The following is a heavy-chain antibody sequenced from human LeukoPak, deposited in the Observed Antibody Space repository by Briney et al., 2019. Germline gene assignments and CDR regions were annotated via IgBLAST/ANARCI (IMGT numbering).Heavy chain of an antibody. J-gene: IGHJ4*02. V-gene: IGHV7-4-1*02. Sequence: ASVKVSCKASGYTFNTYAMNWVRQAPGQGPEWMGWINTDTGNPTYAQGFTGRFVFSLDTSVSTAYLQISSLKAEDTAVYYCATSPGIAAPSGYYFDHWGQGTLVTVSS. CDR1: GYTFNTYA. D-gene: IGHD6-13*01. CDR2: INTDTGNP. CDR3: ATSPGIAAPSGYYFDH.